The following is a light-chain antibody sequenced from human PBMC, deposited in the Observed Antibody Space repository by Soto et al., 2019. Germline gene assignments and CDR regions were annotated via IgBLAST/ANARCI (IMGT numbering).Light chain of an antibody. Sequence: EIVMTQSPATLSVSPGERATLSCRASQSVGSSLAWYQHKAGQTPRLLIYDASSRATGIPARFSGSGSGTDFTLTISSLEPEDFAVYFCQQRSNWPPWTFGQGTKVDIK. V-gene: IGKV3-11*01. CDR1: QSVGSS. J-gene: IGKJ1*01. CDR2: DAS. CDR3: QQRSNWPPWT.